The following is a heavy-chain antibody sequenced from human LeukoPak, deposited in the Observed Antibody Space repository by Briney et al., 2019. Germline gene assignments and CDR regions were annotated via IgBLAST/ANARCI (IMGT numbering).Heavy chain of an antibody. Sequence: PSETLSLTCTVSGGSISSYYWSWIRQPPGKGLEWIGEINHSGSTNYNPSLKSRVTISVDTSKNQFSLKLSSVTAADTAVYYCARGRGGWPPAPRYYYYYGMDVWGQGTTVTVSS. CDR2: INHSGST. J-gene: IGHJ6*02. V-gene: IGHV4-34*01. CDR3: ARGRGGWPPAPRYYYYYGMDV. D-gene: IGHD6-19*01. CDR1: GGSISSYY.